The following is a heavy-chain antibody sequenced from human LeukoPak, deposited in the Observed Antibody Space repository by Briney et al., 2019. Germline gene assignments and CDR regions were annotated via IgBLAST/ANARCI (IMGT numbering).Heavy chain of an antibody. D-gene: IGHD3-22*01. J-gene: IGHJ4*02. V-gene: IGHV3-11*01. CDR1: GFTFSDYY. CDR3: ARVSIADEDYDSSGYPDY. CDR2: ISSSGSTI. Sequence: GGSLRLSCAASGFTFSDYYMSWIRQAPGKGLEWVSYISSSGSTIYYADSVKGRFTISRDNAKNSLYLQMNSLRAEDTAAYYCARVSIADEDYDSSGYPDYWGQGTLVTVSS.